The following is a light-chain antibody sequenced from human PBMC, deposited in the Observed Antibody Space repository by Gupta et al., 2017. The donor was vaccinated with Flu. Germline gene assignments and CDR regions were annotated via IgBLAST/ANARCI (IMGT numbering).Light chain of an antibody. CDR2: RNS. J-gene: IGLJ3*02. CDR3: AACDDNRSGQA. V-gene: IGLV1-47*01. CDR1: RSNIGSNY. Sequence: SLLTQPPSVSGPPGQRVTISCAGSRSNIGSNYIYWYQQFPGTAPKVLIQRNSQRPSGVPDRFSGTKSGTSASLVISGLRAEDEAEYHCAACDDNRSGQAFGGGTKVTVL.